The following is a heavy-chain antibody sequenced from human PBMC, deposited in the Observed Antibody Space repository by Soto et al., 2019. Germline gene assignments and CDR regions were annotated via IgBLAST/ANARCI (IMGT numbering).Heavy chain of an antibody. V-gene: IGHV1-69*06. CDR3: ARVLHYDILTGPPHYGMDV. Sequence: QVQLVQSGAEVKKPGSSVKVSCKASGGTFSSYAISWVRQAPGQGLEWMGGIIPIFGTANYAQKFQGRVTITADKSTRTAYMELSSLRSEDTAVYYCARVLHYDILTGPPHYGMDVWGQGTTVTVS. CDR2: IIPIFGTA. J-gene: IGHJ6*02. D-gene: IGHD3-9*01. CDR1: GGTFSSYA.